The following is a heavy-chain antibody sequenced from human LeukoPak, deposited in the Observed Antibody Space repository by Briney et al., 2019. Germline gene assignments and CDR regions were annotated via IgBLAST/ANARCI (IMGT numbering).Heavy chain of an antibody. CDR2: IYYSGST. CDR3: ARQHSSGYYFFDY. J-gene: IGHJ4*02. V-gene: IGHV4-59*08. Sequence: SETLSLTCTVSGGSISSYYWSWIRQPPGKGLEWIGYIYYSGSTNYNPSLKSRVSISVDTSKSQFSLRLGSVTAADTAVYYCARQHSSGYYFFDYWGQGTLVTVSS. CDR1: GGSISSYY. D-gene: IGHD3-22*01.